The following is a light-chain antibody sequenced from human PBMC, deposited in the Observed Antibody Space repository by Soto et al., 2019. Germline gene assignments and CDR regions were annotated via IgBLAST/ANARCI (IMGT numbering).Light chain of an antibody. CDR2: GAS. CDR3: QQYGSSPLT. Sequence: ENVLTQSPGTLSLSPGERATLSCRASQSVNSNYLAWYQQRPGQAPRLLIAGASSRATGIPDRFSGSGSGTDFTLTISRLEPEDFVVYYCQQYGSSPLTFGQGTKVEIK. J-gene: IGKJ1*01. CDR1: QSVNSNY. V-gene: IGKV3-20*01.